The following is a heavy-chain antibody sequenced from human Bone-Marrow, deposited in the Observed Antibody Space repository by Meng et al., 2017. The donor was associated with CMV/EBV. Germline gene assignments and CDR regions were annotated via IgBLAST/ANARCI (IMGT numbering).Heavy chain of an antibody. CDR3: ARDGGYCSSTSCYDNDAFDI. V-gene: IGHV4-61*08. D-gene: IGHD2-2*01. J-gene: IGHJ3*02. Sequence: SETLSLTCTVSGGSISSGDYYWSWIRQPPGKGLEWIGYIYYSGSTNYNPSLKSRVTISVDTSKNQFSLKLSSVTAADTAVYYCARDGGYCSSTSCYDNDAFDIWGQGTMVTVSS. CDR1: GGSISSGDYY. CDR2: IYYSGST.